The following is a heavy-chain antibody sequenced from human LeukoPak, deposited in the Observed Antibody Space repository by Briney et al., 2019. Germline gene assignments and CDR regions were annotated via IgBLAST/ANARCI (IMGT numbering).Heavy chain of an antibody. CDR1: GFTFSSYW. J-gene: IGHJ4*02. CDR3: ARDLRSGSTAAAGGGNY. V-gene: IGHV3-7*01. D-gene: IGHD3-16*01. CDR2: IKQDGSEK. Sequence: GGSLRLSCAASGFTFSSYWMSWVRQAPGKGLEWVANIKQDGSEKYYVDSVKGRFTISRDNAKNSLHLQMNSLRAEDTAVYYCARDLRSGSTAAAGGGNYWGQGTLVTVSS.